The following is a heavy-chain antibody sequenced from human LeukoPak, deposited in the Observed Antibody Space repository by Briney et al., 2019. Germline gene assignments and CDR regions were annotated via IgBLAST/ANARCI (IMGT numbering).Heavy chain of an antibody. Sequence: ASVEVSCKASGYTFTGNGIMWVRQAPGQGLEWMGWISVYNGNTKYAQKLQGRVTMTADTSTSTAYMELRSLKFDDTAVYYCARKVSWSGYADYWGQGTLVSVSS. CDR2: ISVYNGNT. CDR1: GYTFTGNG. CDR3: ARKVSWSGYADY. D-gene: IGHD3-3*01. J-gene: IGHJ4*02. V-gene: IGHV1-18*01.